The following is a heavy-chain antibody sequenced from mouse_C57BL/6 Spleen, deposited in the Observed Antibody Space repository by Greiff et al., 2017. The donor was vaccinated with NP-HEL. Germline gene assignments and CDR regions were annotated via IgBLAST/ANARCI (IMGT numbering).Heavy chain of an antibody. J-gene: IGHJ4*01. V-gene: IGHV3-6*01. CDR3: ARIITTVVDCYAMDY. CDR2: ISYDGSN. Sequence: ESGPGLVKPSQSLSLTCSVTGYSITSGYYWNWIRQFPGNKLEWMGYISYDGSNNYNPSLNNRISITRDTSKNQFFLKLNSVTTEDTATYYCARIITTVVDCYAMDYWGQGTSVTVSS. D-gene: IGHD1-1*01. CDR1: GYSITSGYY.